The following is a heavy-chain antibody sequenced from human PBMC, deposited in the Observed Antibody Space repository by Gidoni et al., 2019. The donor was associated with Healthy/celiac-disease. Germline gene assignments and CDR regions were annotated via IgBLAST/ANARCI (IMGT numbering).Heavy chain of an antibody. V-gene: IGHV4-31*03. D-gene: IGHD3-22*01. CDR3: ARAGDSSGYYQIDY. CDR1: GCSIRSGGYY. J-gene: IGHJ4*02. Sequence: QLHLQESGPVLVKSSQTLSLTFPFSGCSIRSGGYYWSWIRQHPGKCLEWIGYIYYSGSTYYNPSLKSRVTISGDTSKNQFSLKLSSVTAADTAVYYCARAGDSSGYYQIDYWGQGTLVTVSS. CDR2: IYYSGST.